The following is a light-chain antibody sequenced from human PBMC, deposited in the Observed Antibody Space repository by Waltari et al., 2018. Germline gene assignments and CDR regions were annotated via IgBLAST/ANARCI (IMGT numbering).Light chain of an antibody. J-gene: IGLJ2*01. CDR3: SSYTTSSTLV. Sequence: QPALTPPASVSGSSGQSITIPCTGTSSDVGGFAYVSWYQQHPGKAPKLRVYDVGYRPSGVSNRFSGSKSGNTASLTISGLQAEDESDYYCSSYTTSSTLVFGGGTKLTVL. CDR2: DVG. CDR1: SSDVGGFAY. V-gene: IGLV2-14*03.